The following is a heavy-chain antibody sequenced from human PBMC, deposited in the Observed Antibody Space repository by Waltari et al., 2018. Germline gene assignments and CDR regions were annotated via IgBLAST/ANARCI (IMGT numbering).Heavy chain of an antibody. CDR2: MNPNSGNT. D-gene: IGHD5-12*01. V-gene: IGHV1-8*01. CDR1: GYTFTSYD. J-gene: IGHJ6*03. Sequence: QVQLVQSGAEVKKPGASVKVSCKDSGYTFTSYDINWVRQATGQGLEWMGWMNPNSGNTGYAQKFQGRVTMTRNTSISTAYMELSSLRSEDTAVYYCARVGRGYDMYYYYMDVWGKGTTVTVSS. CDR3: ARVGRGYDMYYYYMDV.